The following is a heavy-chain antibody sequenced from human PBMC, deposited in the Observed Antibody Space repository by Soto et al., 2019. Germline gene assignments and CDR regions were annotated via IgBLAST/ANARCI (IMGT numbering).Heavy chain of an antibody. V-gene: IGHV4-4*02. D-gene: IGHD4-17*01. CDR2: IYHSGST. CDR3: ARAATVIYESNWFDP. CDR1: GGSISSSNW. Sequence: KPSETLSLTCAVSGGSISSSNWWSWVRQPPGKGLEWIGEIYHSGSTNYNPSLKSRVTISVDKSKNQFSLKLSSVTAADTAVYYCARAATVIYESNWFDPWGQGTLVTVSS. J-gene: IGHJ5*02.